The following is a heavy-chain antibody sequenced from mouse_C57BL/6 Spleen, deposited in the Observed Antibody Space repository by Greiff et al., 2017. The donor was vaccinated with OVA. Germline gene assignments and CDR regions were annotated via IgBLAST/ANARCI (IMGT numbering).Heavy chain of an antibody. Sequence: VQLQQPGPELVKPGASVKLSCKASGYTFTSYWMHWVKQRPGQGLEWIGNINPSNGGTNYNEKFKSKATLTVDKSSSTAYMQLSSLTSEDSAVYYCASGVLHYYAMDYWGQGTSVTVSA. CDR3: ASGVLHYYAMDY. CDR1: GYTFTSYW. V-gene: IGHV1-53*01. D-gene: IGHD1-1*01. J-gene: IGHJ4*01. CDR2: INPSNGGT.